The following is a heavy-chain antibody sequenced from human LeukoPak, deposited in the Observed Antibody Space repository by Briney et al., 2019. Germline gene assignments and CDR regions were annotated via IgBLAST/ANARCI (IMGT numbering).Heavy chain of an antibody. CDR2: ISGSGGST. D-gene: IGHD6-19*01. CDR1: GFTFSSYA. V-gene: IGHV3-23*01. CDR3: ASDPDGWYTIGRDY. Sequence: PSGGSLRLSCAASGFTFSSYAMSWVRQAPGKGLEWVSAISGSGGSTYYADSVKGRFTISRDNSKNTLYLQMNSLRAEDTAVYYCASDPDGWYTIGRDYWGQGTLVTVSS. J-gene: IGHJ4*02.